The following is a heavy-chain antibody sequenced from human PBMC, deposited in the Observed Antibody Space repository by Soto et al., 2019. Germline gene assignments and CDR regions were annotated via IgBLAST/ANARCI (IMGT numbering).Heavy chain of an antibody. CDR3: ARDKTLYGMDV. CDR1: GYTFTSYG. V-gene: IGHV1-8*02. CDR2: MNPNSGNT. Sequence: GASVKVSCKASGYTFTSYGISWVRQAPGQGLEWMGWMNPNSGNTGYAQKFQGRVTMTRNTSISTAYMELSSLRSEDTAVYYCARDKTLYGMDVWGQGTTVTVSS. J-gene: IGHJ6*02.